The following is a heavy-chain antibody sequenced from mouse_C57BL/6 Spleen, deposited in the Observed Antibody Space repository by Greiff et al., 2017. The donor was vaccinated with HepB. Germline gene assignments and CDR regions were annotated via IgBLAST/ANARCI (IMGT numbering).Heavy chain of an antibody. CDR1: GYTFTSYW. Sequence: QVQLQQPGAELVKPGASVKMSCKASGYTFTSYWITWVKQRPGQGLEWIGDIYPGSGSTNYNEKFKSKATLTVDTSSSTAYMQLSSLTSEDSAVYYCARGATYYSNYYYAMDYWGQGTSVTVSS. D-gene: IGHD2-5*01. CDR2: IYPGSGST. V-gene: IGHV1-55*01. CDR3: ARGATYYSNYYYAMDY. J-gene: IGHJ4*01.